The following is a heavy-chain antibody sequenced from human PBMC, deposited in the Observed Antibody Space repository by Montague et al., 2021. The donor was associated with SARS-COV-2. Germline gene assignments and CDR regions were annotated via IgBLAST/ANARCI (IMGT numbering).Heavy chain of an antibody. D-gene: IGHD3-10*01. CDR1: GGSFSGYY. CDR3: ARSSGSYSTFDF. V-gene: IGHV4-59*08. J-gene: IGHJ4*02. CDR2: IYYSGST. Sequence: SETLSLTCAVYGGSFSGYYWTWIRQPPGKGLEWIGYIYYSGSTSYNPSLKSRVTMSVDTSKNQFSLKLSSVTAADTAVYYCARSSGSYSTFDFWGQGTLVTVSS.